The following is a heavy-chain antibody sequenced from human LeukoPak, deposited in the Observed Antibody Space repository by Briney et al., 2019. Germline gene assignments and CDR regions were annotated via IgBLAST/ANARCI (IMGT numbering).Heavy chain of an antibody. CDR3: ARVGVSYGVYHYFDY. V-gene: IGHV3-7*03. CDR1: GFTFNMYW. Sequence: GGSLRLSCAASGFTFNMYWMTWVRQAPGKGLESVAYINKDGSDKYYVDSVKGRFTVSRDNAKNSLYLQMNSLRAEDTAVYYCARVGVSYGVYHYFDYWGQGTLVTVSS. D-gene: IGHD3-3*01. CDR2: INKDGSDK. J-gene: IGHJ4*02.